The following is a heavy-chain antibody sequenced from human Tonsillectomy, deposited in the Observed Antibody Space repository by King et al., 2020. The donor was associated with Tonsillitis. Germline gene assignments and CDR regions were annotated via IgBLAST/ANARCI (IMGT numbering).Heavy chain of an antibody. V-gene: IGHV3-33*05. D-gene: IGHD6-13*01. J-gene: IGHJ6*02. CDR1: GVTFSSYG. Sequence: VQLVEAGEGVVQPGRSLRLSCAASGVTFSSYGMHWVRQAPGTGLEWVAVISYDGSNKYYADSVKGRFTISRDNSKNTLYLQMNSLRAEDTAVYYCASQVRSSSWYREYYGMDVWGQGTTVTVSS. CDR3: ASQVRSSSWYREYYGMDV. CDR2: ISYDGSNK.